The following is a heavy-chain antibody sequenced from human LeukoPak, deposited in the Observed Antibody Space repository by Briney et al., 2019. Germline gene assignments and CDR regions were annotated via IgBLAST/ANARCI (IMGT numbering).Heavy chain of an antibody. CDR2: ISGSGGST. V-gene: IGHV3-23*01. D-gene: IGHD3-16*01. CDR1: GFTFSSYA. CDR3: AKAALILGPAEAFDS. J-gene: IGHJ3*02. Sequence: PGGSLRLSCATSGFTFSSYAMSWVRQAPGKGLERVSAISGSGGSTYYADCLKGRFTISRHNSKNTLYLQMNRLRAEDTAVYYCAKAALILGPAEAFDSWGQGTMVTVSS.